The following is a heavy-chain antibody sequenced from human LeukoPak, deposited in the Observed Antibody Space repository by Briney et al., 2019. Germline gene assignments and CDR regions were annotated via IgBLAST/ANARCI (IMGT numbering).Heavy chain of an antibody. CDR1: GRSFSGYY. Sequence: SETLSLTCTVYGRSFSGYYWSWIRQPPGKGMEWIGEINHSGSTNYNPSLKSRVTISVDTSKNQFSLKLSSVTAADTAVYYCARGRRIAVTWGQGTLGTVSS. D-gene: IGHD6-19*01. CDR2: INHSGST. CDR3: ARGRRIAVT. J-gene: IGHJ4*02. V-gene: IGHV4-34*01.